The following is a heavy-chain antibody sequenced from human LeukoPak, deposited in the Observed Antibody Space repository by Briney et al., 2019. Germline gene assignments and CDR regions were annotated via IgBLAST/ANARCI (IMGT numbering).Heavy chain of an antibody. CDR1: GFAFGTYA. D-gene: IGHD3-22*01. J-gene: IGHJ4*02. Sequence: PGGSLRLSCAGSGFAFGTYAMSWVRQAPGMGLEWVSSISADGQVTYYADSVEGRFTVSRDNSKNTLYLQMNSLRAEDTAVYYCVKDQAYYYDSSDYYCWGQGTLVTVSS. V-gene: IGHV3-23*01. CDR2: ISADGQVT. CDR3: VKDQAYYYDSSDYYC.